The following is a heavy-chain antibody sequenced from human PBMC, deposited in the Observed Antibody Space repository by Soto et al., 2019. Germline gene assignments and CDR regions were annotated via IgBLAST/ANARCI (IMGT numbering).Heavy chain of an antibody. V-gene: IGHV1-24*01. J-gene: IGHJ5*02. Sequence: ASVKVSCKVSGYSLTELSMHWVQQAPGKGLEWMGGFDPEDGETIYAQKFQGRVTMTEDTSTDTAYMELSSLRSEDTAVYYCATVLLITGTVNWFDPWGQGTLVTVSS. CDR1: GYSLTELS. D-gene: IGHD1-7*01. CDR2: FDPEDGET. CDR3: ATVLLITGTVNWFDP.